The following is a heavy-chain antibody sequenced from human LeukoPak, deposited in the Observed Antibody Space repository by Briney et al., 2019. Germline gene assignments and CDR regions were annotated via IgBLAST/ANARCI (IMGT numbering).Heavy chain of an antibody. D-gene: IGHD2-15*01. CDR2: ISAYNGNT. CDR3: ARGCSGGSCSFDY. V-gene: IGHV1-18*04. CDR1: GYTFTSYY. J-gene: IGHJ4*02. Sequence: SVKVSCKASGYTFTSYYMHWVRQAPGQGLEWMGWISAYNGNTNYAQKLQGRVTMTTDTSTSTAYMELRSLRSDDTAVYYCARGCSGGSCSFDYWGQGTLVTVSS.